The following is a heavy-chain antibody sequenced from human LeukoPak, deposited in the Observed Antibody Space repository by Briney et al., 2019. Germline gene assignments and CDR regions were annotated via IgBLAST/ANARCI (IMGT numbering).Heavy chain of an antibody. D-gene: IGHD1-26*01. Sequence: PSETLSLTCTVSGCSISNYHWSWLRQPPGKGLEWIGYIYSSGSTNYNPSLKSRVTISVDTSKNQFSLRLSSVTAADTAVYYCARGPSGSYNWFDSWGQGTLVTVSS. CDR3: ARGPSGSYNWFDS. V-gene: IGHV4-59*01. CDR2: IYSSGST. CDR1: GCSISNYH. J-gene: IGHJ5*01.